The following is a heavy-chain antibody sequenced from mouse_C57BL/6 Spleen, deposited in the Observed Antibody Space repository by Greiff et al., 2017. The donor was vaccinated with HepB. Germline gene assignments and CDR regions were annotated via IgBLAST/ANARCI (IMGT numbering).Heavy chain of an antibody. CDR1: GFTFSSYA. J-gene: IGHJ3*01. CDR2: ISSGGDYI. Sequence: DVMLVESGEGLVKPGGSLKLSCAASGFTFSSYAMSWVRQTPEKRLEWVAYISSGGDYIYYADTVKGRFTISRDNARNTLYLQMSILKSEDTAMYYCTREYDGSSRWFAYWGQGTLVTVSA. D-gene: IGHD1-1*01. CDR3: TREYDGSSRWFAY. V-gene: IGHV5-9-1*02.